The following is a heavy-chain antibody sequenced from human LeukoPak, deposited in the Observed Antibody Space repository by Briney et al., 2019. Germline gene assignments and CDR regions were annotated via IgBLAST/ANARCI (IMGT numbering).Heavy chain of an antibody. CDR1: GLTFSSYS. Sequence: GGSLRLTCAASGLTFSSYSIHWVRQAPGKGLVWVSRIDTDGTITTYADSVKGRFTISRDNAKSTLYLQMNSLRAEDTAVYYCAIDMTGARDHWGQGTLVTVSS. J-gene: IGHJ4*02. CDR3: AIDMTGARDH. D-gene: IGHD3-9*01. V-gene: IGHV3-74*01. CDR2: IDTDGTIT.